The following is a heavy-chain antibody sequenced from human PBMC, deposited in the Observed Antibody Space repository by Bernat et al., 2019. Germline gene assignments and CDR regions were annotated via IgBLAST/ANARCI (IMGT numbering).Heavy chain of an antibody. Sequence: EVQMVESGGGLEKPGGSLRLSCAASGFILRNTWMGWVRQAPGKGLEWVARLTSVGSGGTPDYAAPAQGRFTISRDDSKNTVYLQMNSLKTEDTAVYLCASSLAIPGAFSVWGQGTMVTVSS. CDR1: GFILRNTW. J-gene: IGHJ3*01. V-gene: IGHV3-15*07. CDR3: ASSLAIPGAFSV. CDR2: LTSVGSGGTP. D-gene: IGHD2-15*01.